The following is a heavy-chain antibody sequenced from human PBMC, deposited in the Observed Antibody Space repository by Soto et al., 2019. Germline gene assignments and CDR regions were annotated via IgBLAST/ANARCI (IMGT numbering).Heavy chain of an antibody. Sequence: QVQLVQSGAEVKTPGASVKVSCKASGYTFTSYGISWVRQAPGKGLEWMGWISVYNGNTNYAQKLQGRVTMTTDTSTSTAYMELRSLRSDDTAVYYCARVGLRYYYDSSAWGWFDPWGQGTLVTVSS. CDR2: ISVYNGNT. J-gene: IGHJ5*02. CDR1: GYTFTSYG. CDR3: ARVGLRYYYDSSAWGWFDP. D-gene: IGHD3-22*01. V-gene: IGHV1-18*01.